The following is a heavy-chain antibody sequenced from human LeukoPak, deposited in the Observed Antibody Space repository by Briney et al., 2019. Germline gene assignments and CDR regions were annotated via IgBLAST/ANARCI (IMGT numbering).Heavy chain of an antibody. V-gene: IGHV4-34*01. CDR1: GGSFSGYY. CDR2: INHSGST. J-gene: IGHJ4*02. Sequence: PSETLSLTCAVYGGSFSGYYWSWIRQPPGKGLEWIGEINHSGSTNYNPSLKSRVTISVDTSKNQFTLKLSSVTAADTAVYYCARHTPGSPADYWGQGTLVTVSS. CDR3: ARHTPGSPADY. D-gene: IGHD3-10*01.